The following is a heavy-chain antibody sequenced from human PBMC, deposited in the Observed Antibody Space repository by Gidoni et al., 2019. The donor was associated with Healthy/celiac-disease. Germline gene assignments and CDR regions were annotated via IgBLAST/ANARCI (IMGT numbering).Heavy chain of an antibody. Sequence: EVQLVDSGGGLVQPGGSLRLSCAASGFTVSSTYMSWVRQAPGKGLEWVSVIYSGGSTYYADSVKGRFTISRDKSKNTLYLQMNSLRAEDTAVYYCACQRKGHFDYWGQGNPGHRLL. V-gene: IGHV3-66*02. CDR1: GFTVSSTY. J-gene: IGHJ4*02. CDR3: ACQRKGHFDY. CDR2: IYSGGST.